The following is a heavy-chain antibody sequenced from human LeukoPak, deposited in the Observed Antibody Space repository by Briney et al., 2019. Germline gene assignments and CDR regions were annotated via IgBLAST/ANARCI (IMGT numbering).Heavy chain of an antibody. CDR1: GFTFSSCA. Sequence: GGSLRLSCAASGFTFSSCAMHWVRQAPGKGLEWVTLIWYDGSNKYYADSVRGRFTISRDNSKNTLYLQMNSLRAEDTAVYYCAGGSGDYSPDYWGQGTLVTVSS. J-gene: IGHJ4*02. V-gene: IGHV3-33*01. CDR3: AGGSGDYSPDY. D-gene: IGHD4-17*01. CDR2: IWYDGSNK.